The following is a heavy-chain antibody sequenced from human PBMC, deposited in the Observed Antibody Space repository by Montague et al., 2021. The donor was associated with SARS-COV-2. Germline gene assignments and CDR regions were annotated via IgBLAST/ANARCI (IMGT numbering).Heavy chain of an antibody. Sequence: SLGLSCAASGFTFSAYAMNWVRQAPGRGLEWVAGVSGGVGNTYYADSVKGRLTISRDNSKKALYLQLNTLRPEDTAVYYCAKGMDRMVQGIIIWKNGDYFDYWGQGTLVAVSS. D-gene: IGHD3-10*01. J-gene: IGHJ4*02. CDR2: VSGGVGNT. CDR1: GFTFSAYA. CDR3: AKGMDRMVQGIIIWKNGDYFDY. V-gene: IGHV3-23*01.